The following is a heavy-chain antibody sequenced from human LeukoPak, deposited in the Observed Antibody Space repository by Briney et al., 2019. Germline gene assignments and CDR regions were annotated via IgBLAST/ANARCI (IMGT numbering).Heavy chain of an antibody. CDR1: GGSFSGYY. CDR2: INHSGST. CDR3: ARLQTELLWFGELLFGWYFDL. V-gene: IGHV4-34*01. J-gene: IGHJ2*01. D-gene: IGHD3-10*01. Sequence: SETLSLTCAVYGGSFSGYYWSWIRQPPGKGLEWIGEINHSGSTNYNPSLKSRVTISVDTSKNQFSLKLSSVTAADTAVYYCARLQTELLWFGELLFGWYFDLWGRGTLVTVSS.